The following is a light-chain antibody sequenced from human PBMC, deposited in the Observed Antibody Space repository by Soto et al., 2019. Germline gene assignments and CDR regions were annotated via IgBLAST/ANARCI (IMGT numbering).Light chain of an antibody. CDR1: SSDVGGYNY. CDR3: SSYAGSNNLV. Sequence: QSVLTQPPSASGSPGQSVTISCTGTSSDVGGYNYVSWYQQHPGKAPKLMIYEVSKRPSGVPDRFSGSKSGNTASLTVSGLPAEDEADYYFSSYAGSNNLVFGGGTKLTVL. V-gene: IGLV2-8*01. CDR2: EVS. J-gene: IGLJ2*01.